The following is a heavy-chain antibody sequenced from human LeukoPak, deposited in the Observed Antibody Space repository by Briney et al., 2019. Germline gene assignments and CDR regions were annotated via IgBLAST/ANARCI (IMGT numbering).Heavy chain of an antibody. V-gene: IGHV3-30*18. CDR1: GFTFRSYA. CDR2: ISDDGGDR. D-gene: IGHD3-10*01. J-gene: IGHJ4*02. CDR3: AKDGLVWLGELN. Sequence: PGGSLRLSCAASGFTFRSYAMHWVRQAPGKGLEWVAVISDDGGDRHYADSVKGRFTTSRDNSRNTLYLQMSSLRTEDTAVYYCAKDGLVWLGELNWGQGTLVTVSS.